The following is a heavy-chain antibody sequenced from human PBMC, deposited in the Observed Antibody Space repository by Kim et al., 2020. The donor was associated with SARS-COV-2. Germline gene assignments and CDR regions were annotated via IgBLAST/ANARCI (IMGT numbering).Heavy chain of an antibody. J-gene: IGHJ4*02. CDR3: ARAGYSYGYYADY. Sequence: YTPSLKSRVTISVDTSKNQFSLKLSSVTAADTAVDYCARAGYSYGYYADYWGQGTLVTVSS. V-gene: IGHV4-34*01. D-gene: IGHD5-18*01.